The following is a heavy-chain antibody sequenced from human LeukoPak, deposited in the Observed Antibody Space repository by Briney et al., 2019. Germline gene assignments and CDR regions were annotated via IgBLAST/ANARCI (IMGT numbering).Heavy chain of an antibody. Sequence: KPGRSLRLSCAASGFTFDDYAMHWVRHAPGKGLEGVSSISSSSSYIYYAESVKGRFTISRDNAKNSLYLQMNSLRAEDTAVYYCARDDGFDIWGQGTMVTVSS. CDR1: GFTFDDYA. J-gene: IGHJ3*02. CDR3: ARDDGFDI. CDR2: ISSSSSYI. V-gene: IGHV3-21*01.